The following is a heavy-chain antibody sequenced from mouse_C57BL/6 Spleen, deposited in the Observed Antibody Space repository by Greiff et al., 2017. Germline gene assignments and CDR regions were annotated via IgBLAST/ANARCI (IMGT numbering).Heavy chain of an antibody. J-gene: IGHJ3*01. V-gene: IGHV10-1*01. CDR2: IRSNSNNYAT. CDR3: VEGAFPGSY. Sequence: EVQRVESGGGLVQPTGSLKLSCAASGFSFNTYAMTWVRQAPGKGVEWVARIRSNSNNYATYYADSVKDRFTISRDVSESMLYLQMNNLKTADTAMYYCVEGAFPGSYWGQGTLVTVSA. CDR1: GFSFNTYA.